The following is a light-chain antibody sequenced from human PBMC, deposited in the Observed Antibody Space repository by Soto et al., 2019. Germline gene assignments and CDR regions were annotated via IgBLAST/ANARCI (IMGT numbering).Light chain of an antibody. CDR1: QSLGSGY. J-gene: IGKJ1*01. V-gene: IGKV3-20*01. Sequence: EIVMTQFPGTLSLSPGARAPLSCRASQSLGSGYLAWYQQKPGQAPRILIYAASTRATGIPDRFSGSGSGTDFSLTISRLEPEDFAVYYCQQYDTSPRTFGQGTKVDIK. CDR2: AAS. CDR3: QQYDTSPRT.